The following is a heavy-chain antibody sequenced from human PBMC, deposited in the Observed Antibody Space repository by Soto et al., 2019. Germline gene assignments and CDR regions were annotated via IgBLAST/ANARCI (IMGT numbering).Heavy chain of an antibody. Sequence: GGSLRLSCAASGFTFSYYYMSWIRQAPGKGLEWVSYIGSSDNIIYYADSVKGRFTISRDNAKNSLYLQMNSLRAEDTAVYYCARDLGYYEGSGCFDYWGQGTLVTVSS. CDR3: ARDLGYYEGSGCFDY. J-gene: IGHJ4*02. CDR2: IGSSDNII. D-gene: IGHD3-22*01. CDR1: GFTFSYYY. V-gene: IGHV3-11*01.